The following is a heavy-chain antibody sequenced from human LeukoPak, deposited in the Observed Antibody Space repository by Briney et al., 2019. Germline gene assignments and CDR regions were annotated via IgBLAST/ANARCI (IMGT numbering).Heavy chain of an antibody. V-gene: IGHV3-23*01. CDR1: GFTFNNYS. CDR3: ARDYADYVGYFFFDY. D-gene: IGHD4-17*01. CDR2: ISGGGETT. J-gene: IGHJ4*02. Sequence: GGSLRLSCAASGFTFNNYSMNWVPRAPGRGLEWVSAISGGGETTYYADSAKGRFTISRDNSQNTSYLQMNSLRAEDTAVYYCARDYADYVGYFFFDYWGEGTLVSASS.